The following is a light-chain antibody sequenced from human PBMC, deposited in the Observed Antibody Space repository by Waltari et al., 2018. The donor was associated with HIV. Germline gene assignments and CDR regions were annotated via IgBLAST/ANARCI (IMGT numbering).Light chain of an antibody. V-gene: IGKV3-11*01. CDR1: QSVSSY. CDR2: DAS. J-gene: IGKJ2*01. Sequence: EIVLTQSPATLSLSPGERATLSCRASQSVSSYLAWYQQKPCQAPRLLIYDASNRATGIPARFSASGSGTDFTLTISSLEPEDFAVYYCQQRSYWPPYTFGQGTRLEIK. CDR3: QQRSYWPPYT.